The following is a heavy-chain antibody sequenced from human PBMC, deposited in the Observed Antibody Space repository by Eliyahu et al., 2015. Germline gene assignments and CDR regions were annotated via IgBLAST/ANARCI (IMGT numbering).Heavy chain of an antibody. V-gene: IGHV3-7*01. Sequence: EVQLVESGGGLVQPGGSLRLSCEASGFFLSRYWMNWVRQAPGKGLEWVANINQDASQKYYVDSVKGRFTISRDNAKNSLYLEVNSLTAEDTALYYCAGDWNDMGHWSDAFGIWGQGTLVSVSS. D-gene: IGHD1-1*01. CDR1: GFFLSRYW. J-gene: IGHJ3*02. CDR3: AGDWNDMGHWSDAFGI. CDR2: INQDASQK.